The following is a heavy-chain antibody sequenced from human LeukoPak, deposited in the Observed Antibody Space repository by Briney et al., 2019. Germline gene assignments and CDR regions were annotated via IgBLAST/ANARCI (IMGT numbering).Heavy chain of an antibody. D-gene: IGHD1-1*01. J-gene: IGHJ3*01. CDR3: ARDPPGTTAFDV. Sequence: GASVTVSCRTSGYIFTDYYLHWVRQAPGQGLEWMGWIDPARADTKYAQSFQGRVALTWDTSINTAYMEVSRLTSDDTAMFYCARDPPGTTAFDVWGQGTMVTVSS. CDR2: IDPARADT. CDR1: GYIFTDYY. V-gene: IGHV1-2*02.